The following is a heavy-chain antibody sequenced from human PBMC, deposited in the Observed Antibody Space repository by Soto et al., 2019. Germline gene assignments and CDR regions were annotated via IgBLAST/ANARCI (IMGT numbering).Heavy chain of an antibody. Sequence: ELVQSGPEAREPGTSVKVSCRASGFSFGDSAVQWVRQGRGQRLEWIGWIVVVNGNTNYAPRFEGRVTLTRDASKSTSHMELTPLSPDAPPVYFWAVTGRPFTPLTDPTETGMDLWDKGTTVTVPS. D-gene: IGHD1-1*01. CDR3: AVTGRPFTPLTDPTETGMDL. J-gene: IGHJ6*03. CDR1: GFSFGDSA. V-gene: IGHV1-58*01. CDR2: IVVVNGNT.